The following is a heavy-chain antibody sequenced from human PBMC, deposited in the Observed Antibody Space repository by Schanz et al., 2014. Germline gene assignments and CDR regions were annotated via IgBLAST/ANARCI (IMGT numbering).Heavy chain of an antibody. Sequence: EVQLVESGGGLVQPGGSLRLSCAASGFTFSSYWMHWVRQAPGKGLVWVPRINSDGSTTIYADSVKGRFTISRDNSKDTLYLEMNSLRAEDTAVYYCARGAAAAFYHSGSYNYWGQGTLVTVSS. CDR2: INSDGSTT. J-gene: IGHJ4*02. CDR3: ARGAAAAFYHSGSYNY. CDR1: GFTFSSYW. D-gene: IGHD3-10*01. V-gene: IGHV3-74*01.